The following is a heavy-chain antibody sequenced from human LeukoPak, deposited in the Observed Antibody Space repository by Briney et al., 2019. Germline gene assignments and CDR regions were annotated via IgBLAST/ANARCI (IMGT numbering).Heavy chain of an antibody. Sequence: GGSLRLSCEASGFTFSSYAMHWVRQAPGKGLEYVSAISSNGGSTYYANSVKGRFTISRDNSKNTLYLQMGSLRAEDMAVYYCARAYNWNYTAYFDYWGQGTLVTVSS. V-gene: IGHV3-64*01. CDR2: ISSNGGST. CDR3: ARAYNWNYTAYFDY. CDR1: GFTFSSYA. D-gene: IGHD1-7*01. J-gene: IGHJ4*02.